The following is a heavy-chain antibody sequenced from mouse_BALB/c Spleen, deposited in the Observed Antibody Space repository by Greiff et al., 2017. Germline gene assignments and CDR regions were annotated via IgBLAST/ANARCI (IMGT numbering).Heavy chain of an antibody. Sequence: VQLQQSGPELVKPGASVKIPCKASGYTFTDYNMDWVKQSHGKSLEWIGDINPNNGGTIYNQKFKGKATLTVDKSSSTAYMELRSLTSEDTAVYYCAAPLRREAWFAYWGQGTLVTVSA. CDR2: INPNNGGT. CDR3: AAPLRREAWFAY. D-gene: IGHD2-12*01. CDR1: GYTFTDYN. J-gene: IGHJ3*01. V-gene: IGHV1-18*01.